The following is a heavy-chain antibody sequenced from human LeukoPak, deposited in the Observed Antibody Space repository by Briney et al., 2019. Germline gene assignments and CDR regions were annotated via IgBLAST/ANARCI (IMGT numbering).Heavy chain of an antibody. D-gene: IGHD1-7*01. CDR2: IHPASANT. J-gene: IGHJ4*02. CDR3: ARDLRPANL. V-gene: IGHV1-2*02. CDR1: GYTFTEHF. Sequence: ASVKVSCKASGYTFTEHFIHWVRQAPGQGLQYMGWIHPASANTVYAQMFHGRVTLTRDTPATTTYMELGGLRSDDTAVYYCARDLRPANLWGQGTLVTVSS.